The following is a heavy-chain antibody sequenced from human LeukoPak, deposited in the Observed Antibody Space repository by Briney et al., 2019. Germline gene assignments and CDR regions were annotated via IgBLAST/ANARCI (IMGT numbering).Heavy chain of an antibody. J-gene: IGHJ3*02. CDR2: IIPIFGTA. CDR3: ARVGGSLGNAFDI. CDR1: GYSFTSYW. Sequence: KISCKGSGYSFTSYWIGWVRQAPGQGLEWMGGIIPIFGTANYAQKFRGRVTITADESTSTAYMELSSLRSEDTAVYYCARVGGSLGNAFDIWGQGTMVTVSS. D-gene: IGHD1-26*01. V-gene: IGHV1-69*01.